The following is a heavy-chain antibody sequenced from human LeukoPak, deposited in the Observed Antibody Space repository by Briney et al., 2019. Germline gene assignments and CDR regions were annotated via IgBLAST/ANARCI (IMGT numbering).Heavy chain of an antibody. Sequence: GGSLRLSCAVSGFTFSGSWMSWSRQAPGKGLEWVASINSDGSEGYYADVVKGRFTISRDNAKNSLYLQINSLRAGDTAVYYCARSSYSSSSSVWGQGTMVTVSS. CDR2: INSDGSEG. CDR3: ARSSYSSSSSV. CDR1: GFTFSGSW. D-gene: IGHD6-6*01. V-gene: IGHV3-7*03. J-gene: IGHJ3*01.